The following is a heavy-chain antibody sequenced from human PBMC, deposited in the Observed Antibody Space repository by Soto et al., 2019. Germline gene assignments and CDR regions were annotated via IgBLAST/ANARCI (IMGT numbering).Heavy chain of an antibody. Sequence: LRLSCAASGFTFSSYGMHWVRQAPGKGLEWVAVMSYDGSNKYYADSVKGRFTISRDNSKNTLYLQMNSLRAEDTAVYYCAKEASFRDIPIDYWGQGTLVTVSS. V-gene: IGHV3-30*18. J-gene: IGHJ4*02. CDR2: MSYDGSNK. CDR1: GFTFSSYG. D-gene: IGHD2-21*01. CDR3: AKEASFRDIPIDY.